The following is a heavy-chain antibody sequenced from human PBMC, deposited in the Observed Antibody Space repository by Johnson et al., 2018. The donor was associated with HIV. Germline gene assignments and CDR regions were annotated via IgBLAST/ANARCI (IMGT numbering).Heavy chain of an antibody. CDR1: GFTFSTSV. J-gene: IGHJ3*02. Sequence: VQLVESGGGVVQPGTSLRLSCAPSGFTFSTSVMHWVRQAPGKGLEWVAVISYDGSNKYYADSVKGRFTISRDNSKNTLYLKMSSLRAEDTAVYYCAKCRGLGARGAFDIWGQGTMVTVSS. CDR3: AKCRGLGARGAFDI. D-gene: IGHD5-12*01. V-gene: IGHV3-30-3*02. CDR2: ISYDGSNK.